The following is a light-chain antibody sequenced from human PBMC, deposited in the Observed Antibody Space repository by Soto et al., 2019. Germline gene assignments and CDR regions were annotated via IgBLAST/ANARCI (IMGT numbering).Light chain of an antibody. CDR3: QQSYSTPT. Sequence: DIQMTQSPSSLSASVGDRVTITCRASQSISRYLNWYQQKPGKAPKLLIYAASSLQSGVLSRFSGGGSGTDFTLTISSLQPEDFSTYYCQQSYSTPTFGGGTKVEIK. CDR1: QSISRY. V-gene: IGKV1-39*01. CDR2: AAS. J-gene: IGKJ4*01.